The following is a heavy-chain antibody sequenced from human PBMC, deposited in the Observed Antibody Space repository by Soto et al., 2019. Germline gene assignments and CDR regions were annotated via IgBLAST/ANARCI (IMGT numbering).Heavy chain of an antibody. CDR1: GFTFSSYA. J-gene: IGHJ4*02. V-gene: IGHV3-23*01. Sequence: GGSLRLSCPASGFTFSSYAMSWVRQAPGEGLEWVSAISGSGGSTYYDDSVKGRFTISRDNSKNTLYLRINSRRAEDTAVYYCAKDTAATQFWDYWGPGTLVTSPQ. CDR3: AKDTAATQFWDY. D-gene: IGHD2-15*01. CDR2: ISGSGGST.